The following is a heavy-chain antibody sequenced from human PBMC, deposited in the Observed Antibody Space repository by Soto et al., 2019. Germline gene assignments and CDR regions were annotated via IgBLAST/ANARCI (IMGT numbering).Heavy chain of an antibody. CDR3: ARESTIAVAGTDAFDI. D-gene: IGHD6-19*01. Sequence: QVQLVESGGGVVQPGRSLRLSCAASGFTFSSYGMHWVRQAPGKGLEWVAVIWYDGSNKYYADSVKGRFTISRDNSKNTLYLQMNSLRADDTAVYYCARESTIAVAGTDAFDIWGQGTMVTVSS. CDR1: GFTFSSYG. CDR2: IWYDGSNK. J-gene: IGHJ3*02. V-gene: IGHV3-33*01.